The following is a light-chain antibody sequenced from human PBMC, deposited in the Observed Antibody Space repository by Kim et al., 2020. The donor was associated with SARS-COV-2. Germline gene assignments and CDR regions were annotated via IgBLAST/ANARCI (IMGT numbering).Light chain of an antibody. CDR1: RSNNVCHT. CDR2: SNN. Sequence: RVTLSCSGSRSNNVCHTVIWYRQLPGAAPKLLIYSNNQRPSGVPDRFSGSKYGTSAYLAISGLQSEDESDYYCAAWDDSLNARVFGGGTQLTVL. CDR3: AAWDDSLNARV. J-gene: IGLJ3*02. V-gene: IGLV1-44*01.